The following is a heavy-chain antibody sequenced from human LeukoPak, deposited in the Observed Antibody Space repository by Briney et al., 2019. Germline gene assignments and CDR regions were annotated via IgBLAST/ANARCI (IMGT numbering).Heavy chain of an antibody. CDR1: GSPFTSYW. V-gene: IGHV5-51*01. CDR3: ARESSGYSSVWFDP. Sequence: PGGSLEISCQGSGSPFTSYWIGWVRQLPGKGLEWMGIIYPGDSDTRYSPSFQGQGTISADKSISTAYLQWSSLKASDTAMYYCARESSGYSSVWFDPWGQGTLVTVSS. CDR2: IYPGDSDT. J-gene: IGHJ5*02. D-gene: IGHD3-22*01.